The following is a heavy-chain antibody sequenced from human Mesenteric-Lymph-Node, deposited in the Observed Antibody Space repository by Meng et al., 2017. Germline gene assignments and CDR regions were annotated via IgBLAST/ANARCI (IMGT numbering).Heavy chain of an antibody. Sequence: SETLSLTCTVPGDSITNSHFFWAWIRQPPGKGLEWIGSISYSGGTSYNPSLKSRVAISIDTSKNQFYLNLSSLTAADTAIYYCAKGKTYYSDSRRLGYNWFDPWGQGTLVTVSS. D-gene: IGHD3-22*01. CDR2: ISYSGGT. CDR1: GDSITNSHFF. V-gene: IGHV4-39*07. CDR3: AKGKTYYSDSRRLGYNWFDP. J-gene: IGHJ5*02.